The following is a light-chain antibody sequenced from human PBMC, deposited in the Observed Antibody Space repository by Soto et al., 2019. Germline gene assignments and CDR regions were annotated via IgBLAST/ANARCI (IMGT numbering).Light chain of an antibody. CDR3: QQRKSDPST. V-gene: IGKV1-13*02. CDR2: KAS. CDR1: QGISSA. Sequence: AFQLTQSPSSLSATFGERVTIXXRASQGISSALAWYQQKPGKPPKLXIYKASNLETGVPSRFSGSGSGTDFSLTISGLQPEDFATYYCQQRKSDPSTFGQGTRLDIK. J-gene: IGKJ5*01.